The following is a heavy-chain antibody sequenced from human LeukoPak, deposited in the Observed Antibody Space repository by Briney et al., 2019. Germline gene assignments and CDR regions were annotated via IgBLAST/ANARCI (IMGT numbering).Heavy chain of an antibody. CDR3: AREYYDSSGSYYFDY. V-gene: IGHV3-33*01. CDR1: GFTFSGYP. J-gene: IGHJ4*02. Sequence: GGSLRLSCAASGFTFSGYPIHWVRQAPGKGLEWVAVIWYDGSNKYYADSVKGRFTISRDNSKNTLYLQMNSLRAEDTAVYYCAREYYDSSGSYYFDYWGQGTLVTVSS. CDR2: IWYDGSNK. D-gene: IGHD3-22*01.